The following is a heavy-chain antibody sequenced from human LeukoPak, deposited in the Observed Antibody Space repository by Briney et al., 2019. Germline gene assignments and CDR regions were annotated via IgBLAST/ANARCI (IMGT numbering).Heavy chain of an antibody. CDR3: AKDLGYCSGGSCYMIDY. V-gene: IGHV3-66*01. J-gene: IGHJ4*02. Sequence: GGSLRLSCAASEFSVGSNYMTWVRQAPGKGLEWVSLIYSGGSTYYADSVKGRFTISRDNSKNTLYLQMNSLRAEDTAVYYCAKDLGYCSGGSCYMIDYWGQGTLVTVSS. D-gene: IGHD2-15*01. CDR1: EFSVGSNY. CDR2: IYSGGST.